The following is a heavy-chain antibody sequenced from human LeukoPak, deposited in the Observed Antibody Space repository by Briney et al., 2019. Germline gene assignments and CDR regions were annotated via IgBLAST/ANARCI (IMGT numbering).Heavy chain of an antibody. D-gene: IGHD6-13*01. CDR1: GGSFSGYY. J-gene: IGHJ6*03. CDR3: ARAAAAGKALYYYYYMDV. V-gene: IGHV4-34*01. Sequence: SETLSLTCAVYGGSFSGYYWSWIRQPPGKGLEWIGEINHSGSTNYNPSLKSRVTISVDTSKNQFSLKLSSVTAADTAVYYCARAAAAGKALYYYYYMDVWGKGTTVNVSS. CDR2: INHSGST.